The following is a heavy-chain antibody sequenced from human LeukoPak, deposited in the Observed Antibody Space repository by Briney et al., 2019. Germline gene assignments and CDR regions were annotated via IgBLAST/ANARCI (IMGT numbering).Heavy chain of an antibody. CDR2: IYYSGST. V-gene: IGHV4-31*03. CDR1: GGSISSGGYY. D-gene: IGHD6-13*01. J-gene: IGHJ4*02. CDR3: ARARYSSSWACDY. Sequence: SETLSLTCTVSGGSISSGGYYWSWIRQHPGKGLEWIGYIYYSGSTYYNPSLKSRVTISVDTSKNQFSLKLSSVTAAGTAVYYCARARYSSSWACDYWGQGTLVTVSS.